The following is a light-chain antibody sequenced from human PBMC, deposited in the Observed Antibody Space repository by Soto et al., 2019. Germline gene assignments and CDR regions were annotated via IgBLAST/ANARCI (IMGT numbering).Light chain of an antibody. CDR2: DVV. CDR3: CSYTSSSNYV. CDR1: GSDVGAYNY. J-gene: IGLJ1*01. V-gene: IGLV2-14*01. Sequence: QSVLTQPASVSGSPGQSITISCTGTGSDVGAYNYVSWYQQCPGKAPKPIIYDVVNRPSGVSNRFSGSKSGNTAALIIFGLQAEDEADYYCCSYTSSSNYVFGTGTKVTVL.